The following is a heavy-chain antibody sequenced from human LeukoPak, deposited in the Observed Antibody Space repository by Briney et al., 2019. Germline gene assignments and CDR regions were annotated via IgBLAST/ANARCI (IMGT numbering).Heavy chain of an antibody. CDR1: GFTFSSYW. CDR3: ARSQRPSGYYLYYFDY. V-gene: IGHV3-7*01. D-gene: IGHD3-22*01. Sequence: GGSLRLSCAASGFTFSSYWMSWVRQAPGKGLEWVANIKQDGSEKYYVDSVKGRSTISRDNAKNSLYLQMNSLRAEDTAVYYCARSQRPSGYYLYYFDYWGQGTLVTVSS. J-gene: IGHJ4*02. CDR2: IKQDGSEK.